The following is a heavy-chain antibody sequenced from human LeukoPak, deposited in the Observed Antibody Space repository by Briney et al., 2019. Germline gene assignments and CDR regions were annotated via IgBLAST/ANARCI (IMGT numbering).Heavy chain of an antibody. V-gene: IGHV4-59*01. CDR3: AREGGSWIRGWFDP. D-gene: IGHD2-15*01. J-gene: IGHJ5*02. CDR1: GGSISGYY. Sequence: NPSETLSLTCTVSGGSISGYYWSWIRQPPGKGLEWIGYIYSSGSTNYNPSLKSRVTVSVDTSKNQFSLKMNSVTAADTAVYYCAREGGSWIRGWFDPWGQGTLVTVSS. CDR2: IYSSGST.